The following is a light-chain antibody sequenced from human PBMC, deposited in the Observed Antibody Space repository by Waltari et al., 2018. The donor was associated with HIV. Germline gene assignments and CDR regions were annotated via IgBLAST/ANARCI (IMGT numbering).Light chain of an antibody. CDR1: TSDVGDYDY. J-gene: IGLJ2*01. CDR2: GVN. Sequence: QSALTQPPSASESLGQSVTISCTGTTSDVGDYDYVSWYQQHPGKAPKLLIFGVNKRPSGVPDRFFGSMSGTSASLAISGLQFDDEADYYCAAWDDTLNGHVIFGGGTKVTVL. CDR3: AAWDDTLNGHVI. V-gene: IGLV2-8*01.